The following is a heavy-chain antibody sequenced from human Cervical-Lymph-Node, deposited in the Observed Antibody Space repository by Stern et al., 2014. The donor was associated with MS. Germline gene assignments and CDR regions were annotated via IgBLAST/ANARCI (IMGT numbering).Heavy chain of an antibody. Sequence: QVQLQESGPGLVKPSQTLSLTCTVSGGSISSGGYYWSWIRQHPGKGLEWVGYIYYSGSADYNPSLKSRVTISVDTSKNQFSLKLSSVTAADTAVYYCAAELGGSYYFYYWGQGTLVTVSS. CDR1: GGSISSGGYY. V-gene: IGHV4-31*03. CDR3: AAELGGSYYFYY. J-gene: IGHJ4*02. D-gene: IGHD1-26*01. CDR2: IYYSGSA.